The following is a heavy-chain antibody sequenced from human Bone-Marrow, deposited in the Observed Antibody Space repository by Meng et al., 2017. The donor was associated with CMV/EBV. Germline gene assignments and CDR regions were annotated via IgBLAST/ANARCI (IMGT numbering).Heavy chain of an antibody. CDR2: MNSNSGNT. CDR1: GYTFTGFD. CDR3: MRGVGAGGRDCMDH. J-gene: IGHJ4*02. V-gene: IGHV1-8*02. Sequence: ASVKVSCKASGYTFTGFDINWVRQATGQGLEWMGWMNSNSGNTGYAQKFQGRVTMTRDTSTSTAYMELRSLRSEDTAVYYCMRGVGAGGRDCMDHWGQGTLVTVSS. D-gene: IGHD1-26*01.